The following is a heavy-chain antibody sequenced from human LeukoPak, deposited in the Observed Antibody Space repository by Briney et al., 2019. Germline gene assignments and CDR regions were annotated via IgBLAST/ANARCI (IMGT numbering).Heavy chain of an antibody. V-gene: IGHV1-69*05. CDR1: GGTFSSYA. D-gene: IGHD2-15*01. Sequence: SVKVSCKASGGTFSSYAISWVRQAPGQGLEWMGGIIPIFGTANYAQKFQGRVTITTDESTSTAYMELSSLRSEDTAVYYCARDSGTVVVAATYYFDYWGQGTLVTVSS. J-gene: IGHJ4*02. CDR3: ARDSGTVVVAATYYFDY. CDR2: IIPIFGTA.